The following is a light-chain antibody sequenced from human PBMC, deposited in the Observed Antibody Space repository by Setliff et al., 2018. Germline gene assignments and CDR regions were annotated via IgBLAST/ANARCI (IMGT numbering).Light chain of an antibody. Sequence: SYELTQPPSVSVSPGQTASITCSGGKLENKFVCWYQQKPGQTPVLIIYEDTKRPSGIPGRFSGSNSGNTATLTISGTQAMDEADYFCQAWDSNTDVFGTGTKVTVL. CDR3: QAWDSNTDV. CDR1: KLENKF. V-gene: IGLV3-1*01. CDR2: EDT. J-gene: IGLJ1*01.